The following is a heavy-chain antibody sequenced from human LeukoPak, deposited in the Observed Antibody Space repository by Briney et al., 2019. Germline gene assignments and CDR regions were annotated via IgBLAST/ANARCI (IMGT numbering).Heavy chain of an antibody. Sequence: GVSLRLSCAASGFTFSSYAMSWVRQAPGKGLEWVSAISGSGGSTYYADSVKGRFTISRDNSKNTLNLQMNSLRAEDTAVYYCAKDPYGSGSYGYYYMDVWGKGTTVTVSS. CDR2: ISGSGGST. J-gene: IGHJ6*03. CDR3: AKDPYGSGSYGYYYMDV. V-gene: IGHV3-23*01. CDR1: GFTFSSYA. D-gene: IGHD3-10*01.